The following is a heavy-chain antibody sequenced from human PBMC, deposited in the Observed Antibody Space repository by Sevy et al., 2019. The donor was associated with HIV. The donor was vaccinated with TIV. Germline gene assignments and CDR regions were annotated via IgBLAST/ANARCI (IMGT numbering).Heavy chain of an antibody. CDR2: IWYDGSNK. V-gene: IGHV3-33*01. CDR1: GFTFSSYG. Sequence: GGSLRLSCAASGFTFSSYGMHWVRQAPGKGLEWVAVIWYDGSNKYYADSVKGRFTISRDNSKNTLYLQMNSLRAEDMAVYYCAREGYSGYVLGFDYWGQGTLVTVSS. J-gene: IGHJ4*02. CDR3: AREGYSGYVLGFDY. D-gene: IGHD5-12*01.